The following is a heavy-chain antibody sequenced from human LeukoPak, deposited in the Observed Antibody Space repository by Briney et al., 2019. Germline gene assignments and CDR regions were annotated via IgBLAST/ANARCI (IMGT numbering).Heavy chain of an antibody. CDR3: ARAIVGATHFDY. D-gene: IGHD1-26*01. Sequence: PGGSLRLSCAASGFTFDNYAMHWVRQAPGKGLEWVSGISWNSGSIGYADSVKGRFTISRDNAKNSLYLQMNSLRAEDTAVYYCARAIVGATHFDYWGQGTLVTVSS. V-gene: IGHV3-9*01. CDR2: ISWNSGSI. J-gene: IGHJ4*02. CDR1: GFTFDNYA.